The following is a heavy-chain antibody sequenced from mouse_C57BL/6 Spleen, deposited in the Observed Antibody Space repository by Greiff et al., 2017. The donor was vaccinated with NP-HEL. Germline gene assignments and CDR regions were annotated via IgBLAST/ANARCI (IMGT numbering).Heavy chain of an antibody. J-gene: IGHJ1*03. CDR1: GYAFSSYW. D-gene: IGHD1-1*01. Sequence: QVQLKESGAELVKPGASVKISCKASGYAFSSYWMNWVKQRPGKGLEWIGQIYPGDGDTNYNGKFKGKATLTADKSSSTAYMQLSSLTSEDSAVYFCARSNYGSGYFDVWGTGTTVTVSS. CDR2: IYPGDGDT. CDR3: ARSNYGSGYFDV. V-gene: IGHV1-80*01.